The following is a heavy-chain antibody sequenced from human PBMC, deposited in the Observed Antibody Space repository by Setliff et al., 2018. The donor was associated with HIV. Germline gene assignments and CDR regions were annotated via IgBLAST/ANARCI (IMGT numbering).Heavy chain of an antibody. D-gene: IGHD5-12*01. V-gene: IGHV4-59*08. CDR1: GGSISSYY. CDR2: IYYSGTA. CDR3: ARLKSASGYFGFDS. J-gene: IGHJ4*02. Sequence: PSETLSLTCTVSGGSISSYYWSWIRLPPGKGLEWIGYIYYSGTADYNPSLKSRATISIDTSNNQFALKLTSMTAADTAVYFCARLKSASGYFGFDSWGQGTLVTVSS.